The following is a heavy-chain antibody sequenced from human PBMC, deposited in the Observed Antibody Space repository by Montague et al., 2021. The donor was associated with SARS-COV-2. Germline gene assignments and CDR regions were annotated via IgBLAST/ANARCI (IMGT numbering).Heavy chain of an antibody. D-gene: IGHD6-6*01. J-gene: IGHJ4*02. CDR3: ARTPTRPLSLDS. CDR2: VTTSGTT. Sequence: SETLSLTCAVFGGSITGFSWSWVRQPAGKGLEWIGRVTTSGTTNYSPSLRSRVTMSFDTSKNQFSLNLNPVTAAATAIYYCARTPTRPLSLDSWGQGTLVTVSS. CDR1: GGSITGFS. V-gene: IGHV4-4*07.